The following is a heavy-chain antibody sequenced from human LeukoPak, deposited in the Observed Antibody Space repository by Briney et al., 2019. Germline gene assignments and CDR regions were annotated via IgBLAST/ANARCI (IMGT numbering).Heavy chain of an antibody. CDR3: VDDRVSP. CDR1: GGSISSGGYS. V-gene: IGHV4-30-2*01. Sequence: SETLSLTCAVSGGSISSGGYSWSWIRQPPGKGLEWIGYIYHSGSTYYNPSLKSRVTISVDRSKNQFSLKLSSVTAADTAVYYCVDDRVSPWGQGTLVTVSS. J-gene: IGHJ5*02. D-gene: IGHD6-13*01. CDR2: IYHSGST.